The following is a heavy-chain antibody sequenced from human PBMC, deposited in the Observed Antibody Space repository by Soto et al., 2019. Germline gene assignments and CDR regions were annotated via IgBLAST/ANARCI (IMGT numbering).Heavy chain of an antibody. D-gene: IGHD6-19*01. CDR1: GFSFSNYA. V-gene: IGHV3-30-3*01. CDR3: ARDPLAVERPY. J-gene: IGHJ4*02. Sequence: GGSLRLSCAASGFSFSNYAMNWVRQAPGKGLEWVAVISYDGSNKYYADSVKGRFTISRDNSKNTLYLQMNSLRAEDTAVYDCARDPLAVERPYWGQGTLVTVSS. CDR2: ISYDGSNK.